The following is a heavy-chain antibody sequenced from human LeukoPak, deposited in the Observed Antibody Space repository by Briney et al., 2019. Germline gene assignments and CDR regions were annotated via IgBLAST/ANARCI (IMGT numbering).Heavy chain of an antibody. V-gene: IGHV1-69*05. CDR3: ARSRHYDFWSGYYLRAYYFYYMDV. D-gene: IGHD3-3*01. CDR1: GGTFSSYA. J-gene: IGHJ6*03. Sequence: ASVKVSCKASGGTFSSYAIIWVRQAPAQGLEGMGGIIPIFGTANYAQKFQGRVTITTDESTSTAYMELSSLRSEDTAVYYCARSRHYDFWSGYYLRAYYFYYMDVWGKGTTVTVSS. CDR2: IIPIFGTA.